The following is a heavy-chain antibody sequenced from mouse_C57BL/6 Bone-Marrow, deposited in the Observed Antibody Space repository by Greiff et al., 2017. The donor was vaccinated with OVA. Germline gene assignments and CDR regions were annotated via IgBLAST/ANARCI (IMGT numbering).Heavy chain of an antibody. CDR2: IDPSDSYT. D-gene: IGHD1-1*01. Sequence: VQLQQPGAELVMPGASVKLSCKASGYTFTSYWMHWVKQRPGQGLEWIGEIDPSDSYTNYNQKFKGKSTLTVDKSSSTAYMQLSSLTSEDSAVYYCARSPSHYYGSSYGFAYWGQGTLVTVSA. J-gene: IGHJ3*01. V-gene: IGHV1-69*01. CDR3: ARSPSHYYGSSYGFAY. CDR1: GYTFTSYW.